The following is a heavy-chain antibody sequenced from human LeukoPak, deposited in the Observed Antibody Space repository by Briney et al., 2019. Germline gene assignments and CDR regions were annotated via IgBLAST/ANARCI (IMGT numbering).Heavy chain of an antibody. D-gene: IGHD6-13*01. J-gene: IGHJ4*02. CDR1: GFTFSSYS. Sequence: GGSLRLSCAASGFTFSSYSMNWVRQAPGKGLEWVSVIYSGGSTYYADSVKGRFTISRDNSKNTLYLQMNSLRAEDTAVYYCAREIAAAENYWGQGTLVTVSS. CDR3: AREIAAAENY. V-gene: IGHV3-66*01. CDR2: IYSGGST.